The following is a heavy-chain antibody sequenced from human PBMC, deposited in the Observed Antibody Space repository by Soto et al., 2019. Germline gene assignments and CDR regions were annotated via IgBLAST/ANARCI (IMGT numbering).Heavy chain of an antibody. D-gene: IGHD2-8*01. CDR1: GYSFTNYY. CDR2: INPSGGST. CDR3: ARDLMGSGGYSDL. J-gene: IGHJ2*01. Sequence: QVQLVQSGAEVKRPGASVKISCKASGYSFTNYYMHWVQQAPGQGLEWMGMINPSGGSTSSAQKLQGRVTMTSDTSTSTVYMELSSLRSEDTAVYYCARDLMGSGGYSDLWGRGTLVTVSS. V-gene: IGHV1-46*04.